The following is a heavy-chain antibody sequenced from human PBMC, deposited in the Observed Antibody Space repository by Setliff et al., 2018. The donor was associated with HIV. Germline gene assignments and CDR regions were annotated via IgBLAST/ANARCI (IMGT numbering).Heavy chain of an antibody. J-gene: IGHJ4*02. V-gene: IGHV4-4*09. CDR2: IYTSGTT. D-gene: IGHD2-8*02. CDR1: GVSISGHF. CDR3: ARLIHTGLLYFDY. Sequence: SETLSLTCFVSGVSISGHFWGWIRQPPGKGLEWIGYIYTSGTTEYDPSLDSRVTISVDTSRDQFFLNLRSVTAADTALYFCARLIHTGLLYFDYWGLGMLVTSPQ.